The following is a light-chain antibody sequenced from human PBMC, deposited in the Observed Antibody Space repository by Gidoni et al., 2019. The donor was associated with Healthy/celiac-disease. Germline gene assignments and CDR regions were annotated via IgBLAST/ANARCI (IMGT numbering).Light chain of an antibody. CDR3: QAWDSSTVV. CDR2: QDT. Sequence: SYELPQPPSVSVPPGQTASITCSGDKLGDNSVSWYQQKPGQSPVLVMLQDTKRPSGIPERFSGSNSGNTATLTISGTQAMDEADYYCQAWDSSTVVFGGGTKLTVL. CDR1: KLGDNS. V-gene: IGLV3-1*01. J-gene: IGLJ2*01.